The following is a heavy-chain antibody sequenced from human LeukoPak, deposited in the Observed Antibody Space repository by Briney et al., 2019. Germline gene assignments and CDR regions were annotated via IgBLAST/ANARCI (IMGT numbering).Heavy chain of an antibody. CDR3: ARDYMEGGYVNSNLFDY. CDR2: ISSSSSYI. Sequence: GGSLRLSCAASGFTFSNFAIHWVRQAPGKGLEWVSSISSSSSYIYYADSVKGRFTISRDNAKNSLYLQMNSLRAEDTAVYYCARDYMEGGYVNSNLFDYWGQGTLVTVSS. CDR1: GFTFSNFA. J-gene: IGHJ4*02. D-gene: IGHD6-25*01. V-gene: IGHV3-21*01.